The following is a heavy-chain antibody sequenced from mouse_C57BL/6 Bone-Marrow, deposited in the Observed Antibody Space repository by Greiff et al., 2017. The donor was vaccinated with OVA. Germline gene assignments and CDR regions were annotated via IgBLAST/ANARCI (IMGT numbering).Heavy chain of an antibody. J-gene: IGHJ4*01. V-gene: IGHV1-62-2*01. CDR2: FYPGSGSI. D-gene: IGHD2-12*01. CDR3: ARHERESCYYRWGMDY. Sequence: QVQLKESGAELVKPGASVKLSCKASGYTFTEYTIHWVKQRSGQGLEWIGWFYPGSGSIKYNEKFKDKATLTADKSSSTVYMELSRLTSEDSAVYFCARHERESCYYRWGMDYWGQGTSVTVSS. CDR1: GYTFTEYT.